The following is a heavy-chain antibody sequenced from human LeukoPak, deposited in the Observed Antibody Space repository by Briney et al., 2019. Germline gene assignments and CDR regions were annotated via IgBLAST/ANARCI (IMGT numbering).Heavy chain of an antibody. CDR1: GGSFSGYY. CDR3: ARGHGDYRY. D-gene: IGHD4-17*01. J-gene: IGHJ4*02. V-gene: IGHV4-34*01. Sequence: SETLSLTCAVYGGSFSGYYWSWIRQPPGKGLEWIGEINHSGSTNYNPSLKSRVTISVDTSKNQFSLKLSSVTAADTAVYYCARGHGDYRYWGQGTLVTVSS. CDR2: INHSGST.